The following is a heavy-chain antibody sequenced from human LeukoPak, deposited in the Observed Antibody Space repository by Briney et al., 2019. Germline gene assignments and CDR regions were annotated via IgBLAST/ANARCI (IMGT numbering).Heavy chain of an antibody. CDR1: GGSMSYYF. CDR2: IYTNDNS. J-gene: IGHJ4*02. CDR3: ARESTAVGSPYYFDY. D-gene: IGHD6-13*01. Sequence: LETLTLTCTVSGGSMSYYFWSWVRQPAGKGLEWIGRIYTNDNSNYNPSLKSRVPMSIDTSKNQFSLRLSSVTAADTAIYYCARESTAVGSPYYFDYWGPGTRVTVSS. V-gene: IGHV4-4*07.